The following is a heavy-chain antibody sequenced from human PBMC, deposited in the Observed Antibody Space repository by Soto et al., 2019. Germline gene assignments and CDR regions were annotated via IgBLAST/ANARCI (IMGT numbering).Heavy chain of an antibody. CDR1: EFTFSNYA. CDR2: ISATGDST. Sequence: GGSLRLSCAASEFTFSNYAIHWVRQAPGKGLEWVSGISATGDSTVYANSVRGRFSISRDNSKNTLFLQMYSLRADDTAVYYCASRPANPVTYLGRYYFDNWGQGTLVTVSS. D-gene: IGHD4-17*01. CDR3: ASRPANPVTYLGRYYFDN. V-gene: IGHV3-23*01. J-gene: IGHJ4*02.